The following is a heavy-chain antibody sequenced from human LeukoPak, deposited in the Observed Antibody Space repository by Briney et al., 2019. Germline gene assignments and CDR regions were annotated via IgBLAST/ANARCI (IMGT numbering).Heavy chain of an antibody. CDR2: ISSSGSSI. CDR3: ARLKYPSSWHYFFDD. Sequence: PGGSLRLSCAASGFTFSDDYMSWIRQAPGKGLEWVSYISSSGSSIYYGDSVKGRFTISRDNAKNSLYLQMNSLRADDTAMYYCARLKYPSSWHYFFDDWGQGTLVTVSS. V-gene: IGHV3-11*04. J-gene: IGHJ4*02. D-gene: IGHD6-13*01. CDR1: GFTFSDDY.